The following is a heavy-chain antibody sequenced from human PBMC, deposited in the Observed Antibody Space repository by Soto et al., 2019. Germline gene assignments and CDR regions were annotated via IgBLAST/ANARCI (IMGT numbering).Heavy chain of an antibody. J-gene: IGHJ4*02. CDR2: ISGSGGST. CDR3: AKDSHYYDSSGYYTLPYYFDY. Sequence: PGGSLRLSCAASGFTFSSYAMSWARQAPGKGLEWVSAISGSGGSTYYADSVKGRFTISRDNSKNTLYLQMNSLRAEDTAVYYCAKDSHYYDSSGYYTLPYYFDYWGQGTLVTV. D-gene: IGHD3-22*01. V-gene: IGHV3-23*01. CDR1: GFTFSSYA.